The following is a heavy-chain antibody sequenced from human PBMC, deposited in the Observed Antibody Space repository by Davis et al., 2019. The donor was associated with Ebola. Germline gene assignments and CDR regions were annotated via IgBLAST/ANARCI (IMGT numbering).Heavy chain of an antibody. D-gene: IGHD6-13*01. CDR3: ARGGSQQLAHWYFDL. Sequence: PSETLSLTCTVSGGSFTSYYWTWIRQPPGKGLEWIGCIYYTGSTNYNPSLKTRVTISVDTSKNQFSLKLSSVTAADTAVYYCARGGSQQLAHWYFDLWGRGTLVTVSS. CDR1: GGSFTSYY. CDR2: IYYTGST. V-gene: IGHV4-59*01. J-gene: IGHJ2*01.